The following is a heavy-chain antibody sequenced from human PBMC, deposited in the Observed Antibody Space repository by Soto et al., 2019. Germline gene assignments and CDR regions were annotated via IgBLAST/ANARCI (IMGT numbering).Heavy chain of an antibody. CDR1: GFTFSNSW. J-gene: IGHJ4*02. V-gene: IGHV3-15*01. CDR2: IKSKTDGGTT. CDR3: SGAESPDTAYFSLY. D-gene: IGHD1-26*01. Sequence: GGSLRLSCAASGFTFSNSWMSWVRQAPGKGLEWVGRIKSKTDGGTTDYAAPAKGRFTISRDDSKNTLYLQMNSLNIEDSAVYYCSGAESPDTAYFSLYWGQGTPVTVSS.